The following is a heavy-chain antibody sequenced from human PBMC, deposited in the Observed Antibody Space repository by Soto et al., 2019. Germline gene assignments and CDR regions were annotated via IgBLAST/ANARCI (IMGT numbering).Heavy chain of an antibody. V-gene: IGHV1-69*13. Sequence: ASVKVSCKASGGTFSSYAISWVRQAPGQGLEWMGGIIPIFGTANYAQKFQGRVTITADESTSTAYMELSSLRSEDTAVYYCVGVRSLYYFDYWGQGTLVTVSS. CDR1: GGTFSSYA. J-gene: IGHJ4*02. CDR3: VGVRSLYYFDY. D-gene: IGHD2-15*01. CDR2: IIPIFGTA.